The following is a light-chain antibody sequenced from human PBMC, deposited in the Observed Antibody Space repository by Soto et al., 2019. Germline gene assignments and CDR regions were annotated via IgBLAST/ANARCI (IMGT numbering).Light chain of an antibody. V-gene: IGLV2-14*01. CDR1: SSDVGGYNY. Sequence: QAALTQPASVSGSPGQSLTISCTGTSSDVGGYNYVSWYQQHPGKAPKLMIYDVISRPSGVSNRFSGSKSGNTASLTISGLQAEDEADYYCSPYTSSSTLGVFGGGTQLTVL. J-gene: IGLJ2*01. CDR2: DVI. CDR3: SPYTSSSTLGV.